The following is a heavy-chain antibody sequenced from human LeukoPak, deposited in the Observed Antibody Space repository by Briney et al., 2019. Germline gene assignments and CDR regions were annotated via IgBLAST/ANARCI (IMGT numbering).Heavy chain of an antibody. J-gene: IGHJ3*02. D-gene: IGHD2-2*01. CDR1: GYTFTSYY. Sequence: GASVKVSCKASGYTFTSYYMHWVRQAPGQGLEWMGIINPSGGSTSYAQKFQGRVTMTRDTSISTAYMELSRLRSDDTAVYYCARVSDIVVVPAPLGVNEFDIWGQGTMVTVSS. V-gene: IGHV1-46*01. CDR2: INPSGGST. CDR3: ARVSDIVVVPAPLGVNEFDI.